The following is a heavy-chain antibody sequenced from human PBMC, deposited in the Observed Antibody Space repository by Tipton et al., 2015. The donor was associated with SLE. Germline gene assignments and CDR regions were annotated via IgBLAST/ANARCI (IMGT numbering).Heavy chain of an antibody. Sequence: TLSLTCTVSGGSISSSSYYWGWIRQPPGKGLEWIGEINHSGSTNYNPSLKSRVTISVDTSKNQFSLKLSSVTAADRAVYYCARDSGVDTAMGSGFDIWGQGTMVTVSS. V-gene: IGHV4-39*07. CDR1: GGSISSSSYY. D-gene: IGHD5-18*01. CDR3: ARDSGVDTAMGSGFDI. CDR2: INHSGST. J-gene: IGHJ3*02.